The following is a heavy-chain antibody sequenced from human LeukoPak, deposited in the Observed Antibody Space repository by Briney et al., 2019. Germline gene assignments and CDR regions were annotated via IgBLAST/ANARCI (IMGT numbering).Heavy chain of an antibody. CDR2: ISSSYSTI. D-gene: IGHD6-19*01. Sequence: GALRLSCAASGFTFSSYEMNWVRQAPGKGLEWDSYISSSYSTIHYADSVKGRFTISRDNAKNSLYLQMNSLRAEDTAVYYCARSPTGSGWYYFDYWGQGTLVTVSS. CDR3: ARSPTGSGWYYFDY. V-gene: IGHV3-48*03. CDR1: GFTFSSYE. J-gene: IGHJ4*02.